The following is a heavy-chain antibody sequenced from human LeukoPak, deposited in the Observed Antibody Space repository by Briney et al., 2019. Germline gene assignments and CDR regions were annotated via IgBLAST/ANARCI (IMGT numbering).Heavy chain of an antibody. J-gene: IGHJ4*02. CDR1: GFTFSTFA. D-gene: IGHD3-10*01. CDR2: ISGSGEIT. Sequence: GGSLRLSCAASGFTFSTFAMTWVRQAPGKGLEWVSVISGSGEITYYADSVKGRFIISRDNSEDTLFLQMNSLRVEDTAVYYCAKNVGSSVARIDSWGQGTLVTVSS. V-gene: IGHV3-23*01. CDR3: AKNVGSSVARIDS.